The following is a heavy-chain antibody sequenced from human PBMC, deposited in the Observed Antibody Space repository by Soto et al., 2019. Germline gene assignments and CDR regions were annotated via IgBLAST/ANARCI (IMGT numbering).Heavy chain of an antibody. CDR3: ARDGPRGTLWGY. J-gene: IGHJ4*02. Sequence: SVKVSCKASGGTFSSYAISWVRQAPGQGLEWMGGIIPIFGTANYAQKFQGRVTITADESTSTAYMELSSLRSEDTAVYYCARDGPRGTLWGYWGQGTLVTVSS. CDR1: GGTFSSYA. V-gene: IGHV1-69*13. D-gene: IGHD1-7*01. CDR2: IIPIFGTA.